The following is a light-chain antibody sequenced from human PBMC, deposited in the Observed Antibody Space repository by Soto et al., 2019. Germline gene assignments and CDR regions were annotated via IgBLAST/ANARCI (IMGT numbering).Light chain of an antibody. Sequence: PGERATLSCRASQRVSNYFAWYQQKPGQAPRLLIYDASTRAAGIPARFSGSGSGTDFTLTISSLEPEDFAVYYCQQRSDWPLTFGGGTKVEIK. CDR3: QQRSDWPLT. J-gene: IGKJ4*01. CDR2: DAS. V-gene: IGKV3-11*01. CDR1: QRVSNY.